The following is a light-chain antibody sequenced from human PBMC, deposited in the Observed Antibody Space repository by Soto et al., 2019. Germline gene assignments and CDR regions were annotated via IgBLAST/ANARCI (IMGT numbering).Light chain of an antibody. J-gene: IGKJ2*01. V-gene: IGKV1-39*01. Sequence: DIQMTQSPSSLSASVGDRVTITCRASQSISSYLNWYQQKPGKAPKLLIYAASSLQSGVPSRFSGSGSGTDFTLSISSLQPEDFATYYCQQCYSTPSTFGQGTKVDIK. CDR1: QSISSY. CDR2: AAS. CDR3: QQCYSTPST.